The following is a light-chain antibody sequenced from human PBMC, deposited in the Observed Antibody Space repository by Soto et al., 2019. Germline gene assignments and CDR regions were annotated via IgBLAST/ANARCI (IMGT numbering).Light chain of an antibody. V-gene: IGKV3-15*01. CDR1: QSVSSK. CDR2: GAS. CDR3: QHYSTWLWT. J-gene: IGKJ1*01. Sequence: EIVMTQSPATLSVSPGERATRSCRASQSVSSKLAWYQQKPGQGPRLLIYGASSRATGIPARFSGSGSGTEFTLTISSLQSEDFAVYYCQHYSTWLWTFGQGTKVEMK.